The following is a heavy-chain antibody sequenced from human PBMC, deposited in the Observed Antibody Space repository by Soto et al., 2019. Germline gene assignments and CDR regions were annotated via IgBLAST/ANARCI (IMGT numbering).Heavy chain of an antibody. V-gene: IGHV4-39*01. CDR3: ASNYEGYYYYYGTDV. D-gene: IGHD3-3*01. J-gene: IGHJ6*02. CDR1: GGSISSSSYY. CDR2: IYYSGST. Sequence: SETLSLTCTVSGGSISSSSYYWGWIRQPPGKGLEWIGSIYYSGSTYYNPSLKSRVTISVDTSKNQFSLKLSSVTAADTAVYYCASNYEGYYYYYGTDVWGQGTTVTVSS.